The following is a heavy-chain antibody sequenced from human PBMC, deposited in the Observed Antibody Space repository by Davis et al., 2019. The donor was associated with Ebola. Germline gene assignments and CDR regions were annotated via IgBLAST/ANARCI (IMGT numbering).Heavy chain of an antibody. V-gene: IGHV4-39*01. Sequence: SETLSSTCTVPGVSISSTTYYWGCIRQSPGKGLEWIGSIYSTGSTHYNPSLKSQFTISVDTSNNQFSLKLSSVTAADTAVYYCARHGAQWELISFFDYWGQGTLVTVSS. CDR1: GVSISSTTYY. CDR3: ARHGAQWELISFFDY. D-gene: IGHD1-26*01. J-gene: IGHJ4*02. CDR2: IYSTGST.